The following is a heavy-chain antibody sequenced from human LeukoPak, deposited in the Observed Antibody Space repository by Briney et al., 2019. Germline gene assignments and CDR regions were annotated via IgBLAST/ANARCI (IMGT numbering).Heavy chain of an antibody. CDR1: GYTFINYY. CDR2: INTSGGVK. J-gene: IGHJ3*02. D-gene: IGHD3-16*02. V-gene: IGHV1-46*03. CDR3: AIARYGNDALDI. Sequence: GGSVMVSCTASGYTFINYYMNWVRQAPGQGLEWMGLINTSGGVKTYAQTLQGRVTMTSENTTSKVYMELRSLRSEETAVYYCAIARYGNDALDIWGQGTVVSVSS.